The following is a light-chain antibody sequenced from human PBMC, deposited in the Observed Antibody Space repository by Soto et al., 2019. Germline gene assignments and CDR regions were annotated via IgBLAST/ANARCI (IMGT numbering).Light chain of an antibody. CDR3: QQRGDWPPIT. V-gene: IGKV3-11*01. Sequence: ENVLTQSPATLSLSPGERATLSCRASQSVSSYLAWYQQKPGQAPRLPIYDASNRATGIPARFSGSGSGTDFTLTISSLEPEDFAVYYCQQRGDWPPITFGQGTKVDIK. CDR1: QSVSSY. J-gene: IGKJ1*01. CDR2: DAS.